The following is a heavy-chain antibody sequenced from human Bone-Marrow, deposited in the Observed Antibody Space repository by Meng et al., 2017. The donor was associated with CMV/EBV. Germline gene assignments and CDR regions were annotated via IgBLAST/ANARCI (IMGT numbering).Heavy chain of an antibody. V-gene: IGHV3-33*06. D-gene: IGHD3-3*01. CDR3: AKGLRFLEWFPFDY. Sequence: GGSLRLSCATSGFSFVNYGIHWVRQAPGKGLEWVAVIWSDGSNTYYADSVKGRFTISRDNSKNTLYLQMNSLRAEDTAVYYCAKGLRFLEWFPFDYWGQGTLVTVSS. CDR1: GFSFVNYG. J-gene: IGHJ4*02. CDR2: IWSDGSNT.